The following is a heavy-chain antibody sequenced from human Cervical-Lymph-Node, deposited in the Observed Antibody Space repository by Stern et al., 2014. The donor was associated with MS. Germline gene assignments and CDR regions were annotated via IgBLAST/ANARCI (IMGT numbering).Heavy chain of an antibody. Sequence: MQLVESGGGVVQPGRSLRLSCAASGFTFSSYGMHWVRQAPGKGLEWVAVIRYDGSNKNYADSVKGRFTISRDNSKNTLYMEMNSLRAEDTAVYYCARAGTPFTFGGPDYWGQGTLVTVSS. CDR1: GFTFSSYG. CDR3: ARAGTPFTFGGPDY. CDR2: IRYDGSNK. D-gene: IGHD3-16*01. J-gene: IGHJ4*02. V-gene: IGHV3-33*01.